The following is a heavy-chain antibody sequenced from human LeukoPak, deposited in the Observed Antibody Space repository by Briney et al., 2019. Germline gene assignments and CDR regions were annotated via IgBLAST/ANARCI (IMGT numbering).Heavy chain of an antibody. CDR3: AKDSSGYYSATTFDP. CDR2: ISGSGGST. V-gene: IGHV3-23*01. J-gene: IGHJ5*02. Sequence: GGSLRLSCAASGFTFSSCAMSWVRQAPGKGLEWVSAISGSGGSTYYADSVKGRFTISRDNSKNTLYLQMNSLRAEDTAVYYCAKDSSGYYSATTFDPWGQGTLVTVSS. D-gene: IGHD3-22*01. CDR1: GFTFSSCA.